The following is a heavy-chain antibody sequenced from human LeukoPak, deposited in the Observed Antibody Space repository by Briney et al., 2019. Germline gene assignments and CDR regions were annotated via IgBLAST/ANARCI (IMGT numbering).Heavy chain of an antibody. J-gene: IGHJ6*03. D-gene: IGHD7-27*01. CDR2: ISSSSSTI. CDR3: ARVLTGDRRYYYYYMDV. CDR1: GFTFSSYS. Sequence: LPGGSLRLSCAASGFTFSSYSMNWVRQAPGKGLEWVSYISSSSSTIYYADSVKGRFTISRDNAKNSLYLQMNSLRAEDTAVYYCARVLTGDRRYYYYYMDVWGKGTTVTVSS. V-gene: IGHV3-48*01.